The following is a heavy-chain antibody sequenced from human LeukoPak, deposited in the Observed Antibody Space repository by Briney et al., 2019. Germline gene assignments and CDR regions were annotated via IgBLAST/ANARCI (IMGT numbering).Heavy chain of an antibody. Sequence: GRSLRLSCAASGFTFSSYGMHWVRQAPGKGLEWVAVISYDGSNKYYVDSVKGRFTISRDNSKNTLYLQMNSLRAEDTAVYYCAKDLYLTGYSFDYWGQGTPVTVSS. CDR2: ISYDGSNK. D-gene: IGHD3-9*01. CDR1: GFTFSSYG. CDR3: AKDLYLTGYSFDY. J-gene: IGHJ4*02. V-gene: IGHV3-30*18.